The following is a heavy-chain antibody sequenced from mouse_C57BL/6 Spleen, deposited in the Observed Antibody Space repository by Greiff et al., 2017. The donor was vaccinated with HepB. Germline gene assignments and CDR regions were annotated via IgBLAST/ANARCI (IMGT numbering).Heavy chain of an antibody. J-gene: IGHJ1*03. V-gene: IGHV5-17*01. Sequence: EVKVVESGGGLVKPGGSLKLSCAASGFTFSDYGMHWVRQAPEKGLEWVAYISSGSSTIYYADTVKGRFTISRDNAKNTLFLQMTSLRSEDTAMYYCARSHLYFDVWGTGTTVTVSS. CDR2: ISSGSSTI. CDR3: ARSHLYFDV. CDR1: GFTFSDYG.